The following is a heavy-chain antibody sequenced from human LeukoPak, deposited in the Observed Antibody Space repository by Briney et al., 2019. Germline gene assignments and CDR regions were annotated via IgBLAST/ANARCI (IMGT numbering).Heavy chain of an antibody. Sequence: GGSLRLSCAASGFTFSSYSKNWASQAPGKGLEWVSYISSSSSTIYYADSVKGRFTISRDNAKNSLYLQMNSLRAEDTAVYYCARSYCSGGSCYSGYYYYGMDVWGQGTTVTVSS. CDR3: ARSYCSGGSCYSGYYYYGMDV. V-gene: IGHV3-48*01. D-gene: IGHD2-15*01. CDR2: ISSSSSTI. J-gene: IGHJ6*02. CDR1: GFTFSSYS.